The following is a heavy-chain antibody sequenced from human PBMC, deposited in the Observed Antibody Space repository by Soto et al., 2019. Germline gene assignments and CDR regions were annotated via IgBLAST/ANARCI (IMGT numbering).Heavy chain of an antibody. CDR2: ISAYNGNT. CDR1: GYTLTSYG. CDR3: ARDRISSSYYYGMDV. Sequence: DSGKVSCKASGYTLTSYGISWVRQAPGQGLEWMGWISAYNGNTNYAQKLQGRVTMTTDTSTSTAYMELRSLRSDDTAVYYCARDRISSSYYYGMDVWGQGTTVSVSS. V-gene: IGHV1-18*01. D-gene: IGHD2-2*01. J-gene: IGHJ6*02.